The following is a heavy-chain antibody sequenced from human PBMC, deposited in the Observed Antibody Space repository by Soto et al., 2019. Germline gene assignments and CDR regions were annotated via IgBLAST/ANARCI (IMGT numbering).Heavy chain of an antibody. CDR2: ISDNGGST. J-gene: IGHJ4*02. D-gene: IGHD2-15*01. V-gene: IGHV3-23*01. CDR1: GFTFSSYA. CDR3: AKKRQTAAATDY. Sequence: XGSLKLSCAAAGFTFSSYAMSWVRQAPGKGLEWVSAISDNGGSTYYADSVKGRFSISRDNSKNTLYLQMNGLRAEDTAVYYCAKKRQTAAATDYWGQGTLVTVSS.